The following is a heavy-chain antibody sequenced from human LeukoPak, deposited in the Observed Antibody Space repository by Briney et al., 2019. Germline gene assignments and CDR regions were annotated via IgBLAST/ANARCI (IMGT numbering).Heavy chain of an antibody. J-gene: IGHJ4*02. V-gene: IGHV4-59*01. CDR1: GSSISSFY. CDR3: ARIHRYCSGGACYVLDN. Sequence: PSETLSLTCTVSGSSISSFYWSWIRQPPGKGLEWIGYIYYSGSTNYNPSLKSRLTISVDTSKNQFSLKLSSVTAADTAVYYCARIHRYCSGGACYVLDNWGQGTLVAVSS. D-gene: IGHD2-15*01. CDR2: IYYSGST.